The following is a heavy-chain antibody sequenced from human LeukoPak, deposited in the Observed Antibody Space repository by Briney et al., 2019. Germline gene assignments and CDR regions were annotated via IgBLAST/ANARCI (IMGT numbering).Heavy chain of an antibody. D-gene: IGHD4-23*01. CDR1: GYSFTSFW. J-gene: IGHJ4*02. V-gene: IGHV5-51*01. Sequence: GESLKISCQGSGYSFTSFWIGWVRQMPGKGLEWMGIIYPGDYDTRYSPSFQGQVTISADKSISTAYLQWSSLKASDTAMYYCARRRDYGGPYPLDYWGQGTLVTVSS. CDR3: ARRRDYGGPYPLDY. CDR2: IYPGDYDT.